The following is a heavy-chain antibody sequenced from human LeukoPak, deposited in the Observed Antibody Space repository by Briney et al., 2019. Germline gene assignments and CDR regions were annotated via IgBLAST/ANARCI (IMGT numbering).Heavy chain of an antibody. CDR1: EYSFNGYY. D-gene: IGHD6-19*01. CDR2: ISAYNGNT. CDR3: ARDSVSYSSGWHYYFDY. V-gene: IGHV1-18*04. Sequence: GASVKVSCKASEYSFNGYYIHWVRQAPGQGLEWMGWISAYNGNTNYAQKLQGRVNMTTDTSTSTAYMELRSLRSDDTAVYYCARDSVSYSSGWHYYFDYWGQGTLVTVSS. J-gene: IGHJ4*02.